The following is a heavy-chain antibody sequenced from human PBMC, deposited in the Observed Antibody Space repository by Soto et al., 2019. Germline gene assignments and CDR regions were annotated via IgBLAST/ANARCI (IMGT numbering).Heavy chain of an antibody. CDR1: GGSISSYY. J-gene: IGHJ4*02. CDR2: IYYSGST. Sequence: SETLSLTCTVSGGSISSYYWSWIRQPPGKGLEWIGYIYYSGSTNSNPSLKSRVTISVDTSKNQFSLKLSSVTAADTAVYYCARDSKRGYSGYDKLDYWGQGNMVTV. CDR3: ARDSKRGYSGYDKLDY. D-gene: IGHD5-12*01. V-gene: IGHV4-59*01.